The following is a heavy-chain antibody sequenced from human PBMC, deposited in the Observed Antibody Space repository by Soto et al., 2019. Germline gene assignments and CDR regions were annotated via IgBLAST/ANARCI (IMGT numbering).Heavy chain of an antibody. Sequence: QVQLVQSGAEVKKPGSSVKVSCKASGGTFSNYAITWVRQAPGQELEWLGRIIPIFGTRDYAQKFKGRVTITADDSTTTAYMELSSLRSDATAVYYCAKDGGREGYFRNWFDPWGQGTLVTVSS. CDR2: IIPIFGTR. CDR3: AKDGGREGYFRNWFDP. V-gene: IGHV1-69*15. D-gene: IGHD2-15*01. J-gene: IGHJ5*02. CDR1: GGTFSNYA.